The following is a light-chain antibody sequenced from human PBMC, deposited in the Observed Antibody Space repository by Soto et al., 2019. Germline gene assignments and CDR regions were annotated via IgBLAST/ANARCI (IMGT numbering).Light chain of an antibody. J-gene: IGKJ4*01. CDR2: LCS. V-gene: IGKV2-28*01. CDR1: QSLLHSNGYNY. Sequence: DIVMTQSPLSLPVTPGEPASISCRSSQSLLHSNGYNYLDWYLQKPGQSPQLLISLCSNRASGVPDRFSGSGSGTDFTLKISRVEAEDVGVYYCMQALQTPLAFGGGTKVEIK. CDR3: MQALQTPLA.